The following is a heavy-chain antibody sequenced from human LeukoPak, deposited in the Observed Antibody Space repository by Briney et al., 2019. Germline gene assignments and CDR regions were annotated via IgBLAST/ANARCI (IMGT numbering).Heavy chain of an antibody. CDR1: GFTISSYW. CDR3: ARDRSPYTTSAYYLDY. D-gene: IGHD3-22*01. Sequence: GGSLRLPCAASGFTISSYWMSWVRQAPGKGLEWISYISGRTGTMYYADSVQGRFTISRDNAKNSLYLQLNSLRDEDTAVYYCARDRSPYTTSAYYLDYWGQGTLVTVSS. V-gene: IGHV3-48*02. CDR2: ISGRTGTM. J-gene: IGHJ4*02.